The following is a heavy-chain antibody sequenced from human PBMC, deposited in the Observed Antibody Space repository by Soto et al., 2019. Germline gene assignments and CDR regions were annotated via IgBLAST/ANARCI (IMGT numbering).Heavy chain of an antibody. J-gene: IGHJ4*02. D-gene: IGHD3-10*01. CDR3: ATSYGSGSRPFDS. Sequence: SVKVSCKASGDTFNFYTFSWVRQAPGQGLEWMGRIIPMVGTSNYAQKFQGRVTIIADRSTNTTYMQLSSLRSEDTALYYCATSYGSGSRPFDSWGQGTPVTVSS. V-gene: IGHV1-69*08. CDR2: IIPMVGTS. CDR1: GDTFNFYT.